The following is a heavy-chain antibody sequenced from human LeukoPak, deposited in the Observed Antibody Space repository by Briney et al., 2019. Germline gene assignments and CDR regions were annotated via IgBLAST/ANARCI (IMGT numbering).Heavy chain of an antibody. CDR3: AKRTCSSTSCPNWFDP. V-gene: IGHV3-23*01. Sequence: PGGSLRLSCAASGFTFSSYAMGWVRQAPGKGLEWVSLISGRADNIYYADSVRGRFTISRDNSKNTLYLQMNSLRAEDTAVYYCAKRTCSSTSCPNWFDPWGQGTLVTVSS. J-gene: IGHJ5*02. CDR1: GFTFSSYA. D-gene: IGHD2-2*01. CDR2: ISGRADNI.